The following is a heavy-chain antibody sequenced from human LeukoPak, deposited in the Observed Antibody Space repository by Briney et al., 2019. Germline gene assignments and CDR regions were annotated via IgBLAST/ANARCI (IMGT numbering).Heavy chain of an antibody. J-gene: IGHJ6*03. CDR2: MNPNSGNT. CDR3: ARRSQLACYYYYYYMDV. V-gene: IGHV1-8*01. D-gene: IGHD6-6*01. Sequence: ASVKVSCKASGYTFTSYDINWVRQATGQGLEWMGWMNPNSGNTGYAQKFQGRVTMTRNTSISTAYMELSSLRSEDTAVYYCARRSQLACYYYYYYMDVWGKGTTVTVSS. CDR1: GYTFTSYD.